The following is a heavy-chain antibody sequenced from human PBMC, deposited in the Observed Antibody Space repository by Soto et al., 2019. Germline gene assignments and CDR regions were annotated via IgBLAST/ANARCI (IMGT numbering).Heavy chain of an antibody. D-gene: IGHD3-22*01. CDR3: ARDLNSDYYDSSGYDY. Sequence: SGGSLRLSCAASGFTFSDYYMSWIRQAPGKGLEWVSYISSSGSTIYYADSVKGRFTISRNNAKNSLYLQMNSLRAEDTAVYYCARDLNSDYYDSSGYDYWGQGTLVTVSS. V-gene: IGHV3-11*01. CDR1: GFTFSDYY. J-gene: IGHJ4*02. CDR2: ISSSGSTI.